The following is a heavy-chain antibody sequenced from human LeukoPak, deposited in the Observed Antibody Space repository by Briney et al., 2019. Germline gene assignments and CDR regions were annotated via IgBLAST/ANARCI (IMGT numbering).Heavy chain of an antibody. CDR3: ARDGAPSGSYSHFDS. J-gene: IGHJ4*02. Sequence: SGGSLRLSCAASGFTFSSYWMTWVRQAPGKGLEWVADIKQGGSEKCHADSVKGRFTISRDNAKNSLYLQMNSLRLEDTAVYYCARDGAPSGSYSHFDSWGQGTLVTVSS. V-gene: IGHV3-7*01. CDR1: GFTFSSYW. D-gene: IGHD1-26*01. CDR2: IKQGGSEK.